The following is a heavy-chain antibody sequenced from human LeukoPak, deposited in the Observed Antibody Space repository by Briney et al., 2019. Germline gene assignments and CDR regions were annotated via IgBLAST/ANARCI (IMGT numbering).Heavy chain of an antibody. CDR2: ITADNFNT. V-gene: IGHV1-18*01. Sequence: ASVKVSCKASGYTFNSYPLTWVRQAPGVGFEWVGWITADNFNTTYAQKFQGRVTLTKETSTNTAYMEMRSLMSDDTAVYYCARVRTPFGVVASPDALDVWGQGTAVTVSS. CDR1: GYTFNSYP. D-gene: IGHD3-3*01. J-gene: IGHJ3*01. CDR3: ARVRTPFGVVASPDALDV.